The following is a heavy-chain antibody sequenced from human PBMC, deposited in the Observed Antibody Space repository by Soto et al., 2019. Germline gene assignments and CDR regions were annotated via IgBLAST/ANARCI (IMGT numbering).Heavy chain of an antibody. CDR1: GFTLSSYG. J-gene: IGHJ4*02. CDR3: ARDLKAVAGMGLRY. CDR2: ISYDGSNK. Sequence: QVQLVESGGGVVQPGRSLRLSCAASGFTLSSYGMHWVRQAPGKGLEWVAVISYDGSNKYYADSVKGRFTISRDNSKNTLYLQMNSLRAEDTAVYYCARDLKAVAGMGLRYWGQGTLVTVSS. D-gene: IGHD6-19*01. V-gene: IGHV3-30*03.